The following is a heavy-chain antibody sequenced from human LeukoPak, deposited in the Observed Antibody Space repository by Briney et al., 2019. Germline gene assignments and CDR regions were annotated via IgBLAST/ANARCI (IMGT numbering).Heavy chain of an antibody. Sequence: QAGGSLRLSCAASGFTFSTYWMSWVRRAPGKGLEWVANIKQDGSEKYYVDSVKGRFTISRDNAKNSLYLQMNRLRVEDTALYYCARGVYQFDYWGQGTLVTVSS. CDR2: IKQDGSEK. D-gene: IGHD3-16*02. CDR3: ARGVYQFDY. J-gene: IGHJ4*02. CDR1: GFTFSTYW. V-gene: IGHV3-7*01.